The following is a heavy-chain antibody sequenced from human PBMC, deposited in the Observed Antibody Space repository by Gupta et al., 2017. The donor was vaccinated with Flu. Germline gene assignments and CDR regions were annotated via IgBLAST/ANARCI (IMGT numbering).Heavy chain of an antibody. CDR3: ARVPTYGDYPPFDY. Sequence: SSYGMHWVRQAPGKGLEWVAVIWYDGSNKYYADSVKGRFTISRDNSKNTLYLQMNSLRAEDTAVYYCARVPTYGDYPPFDYWCHGTLVTV. D-gene: IGHD4-17*01. CDR2: IWYDGSNK. CDR1: SSYG. J-gene: IGHJ4*01. V-gene: IGHV3-33*01.